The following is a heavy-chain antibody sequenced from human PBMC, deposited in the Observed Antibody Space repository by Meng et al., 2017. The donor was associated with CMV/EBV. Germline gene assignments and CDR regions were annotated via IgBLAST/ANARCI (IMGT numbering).Heavy chain of an antibody. CDR3: ARSLEYSSLFGIDP. D-gene: IGHD6-6*01. Sequence: ASVTVSCKTSGYTFIDKYMHWVRQAPGQGLEWMGCINPKSGNADYAQKFKGRVVMTRDTSISTVYMQLSSLRSDDTAIYYCARSLEYSSLFGIDPWGQGTLVTVSS. J-gene: IGHJ5*02. CDR2: INPKSGNA. CDR1: GYTFIDKY. V-gene: IGHV1-2*02.